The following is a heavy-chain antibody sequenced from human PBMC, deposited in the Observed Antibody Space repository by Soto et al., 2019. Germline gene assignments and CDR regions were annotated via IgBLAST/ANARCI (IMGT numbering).Heavy chain of an antibody. V-gene: IGHV1-2*04. D-gene: IGHD2-8*01. CDR2: INPKSGGT. CDR1: GYSFTDYH. CDR3: ARGDSTDCSNGVCSFFYNHDMDV. Sequence: AAVKVSCKSSGYSFTDYHIHWVRQAPGQGLAWLGRINPKSGGTSTAQKFQGWVTMTTDTSISTASMELTRLTSDDTAIYYCARGDSTDCSNGVCSFFYNHDMDVWGQGTTVTV. J-gene: IGHJ6*02.